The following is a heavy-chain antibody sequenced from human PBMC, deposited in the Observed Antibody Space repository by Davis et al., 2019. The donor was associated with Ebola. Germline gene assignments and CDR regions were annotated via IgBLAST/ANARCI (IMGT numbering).Heavy chain of an antibody. CDR2: FSAKNRT. V-gene: IGHV1-18*01. CDR3: ARGALTWYGWGEF. D-gene: IGHD2-8*02. J-gene: IGHJ4*02. Sequence: ASAMISCNASAYNFSDYDFIWVRQFPGQGLQWLGWFSAKNRTEFGQEVRGRVTLTTDTSASTAYMELRGLTSDDTAVYYCARGALTWYGWGEFWGPGTLVTVSS. CDR1: AYNFSDYD.